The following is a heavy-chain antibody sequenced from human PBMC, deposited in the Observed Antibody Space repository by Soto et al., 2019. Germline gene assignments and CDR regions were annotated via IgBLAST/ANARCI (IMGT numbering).Heavy chain of an antibody. Sequence: PSETLSLTCDVSGGSVNSDDYFWVWVRQPPGKGLEWIGSINFSGRAYYNPSLQSRFTMSADAPKNKFSLRLTSVTAADTAPYHCARHTDMIMVITHHCDFDYWGQGTLVTVSS. D-gene: IGHD3-22*01. CDR3: ARHTDMIMVITHHCDFDY. CDR1: GGSVNSDDYF. V-gene: IGHV4-39*01. CDR2: INFSGRA. J-gene: IGHJ4*02.